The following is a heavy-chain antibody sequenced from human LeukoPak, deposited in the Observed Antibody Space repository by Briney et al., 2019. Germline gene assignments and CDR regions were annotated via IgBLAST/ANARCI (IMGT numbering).Heavy chain of an antibody. CDR2: IHSGSS. Sequence: SETLSLTCTVSGGSISSYYWSWIRQPPGKGLEWIGCIHSGSSSYNPSLQSRVTISVDTSMNQFSLKLTSMTAADTAVYYCGRAGPGAFFDHWGRGALVTVSS. V-gene: IGHV4-59*01. CDR3: GRAGPGAFFDH. J-gene: IGHJ4*02. D-gene: IGHD2-2*01. CDR1: GGSISSYY.